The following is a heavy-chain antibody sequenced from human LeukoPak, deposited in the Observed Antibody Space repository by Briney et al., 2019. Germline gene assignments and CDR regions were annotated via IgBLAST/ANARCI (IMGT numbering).Heavy chain of an antibody. V-gene: IGHV4-59*08. D-gene: IGHD6-13*01. Sequence: SETLPLTCTVSGGSISSYYWSWIRQPPGKGLEWIGYIYYSGSTNYNPSLQSRVTISVDMSKNQLSLKLSSVTAADRGVYYCARRVTAAGTNWFEPSGEGALVTVSS. CDR2: IYYSGST. CDR3: ARRVTAAGTNWFEP. J-gene: IGHJ5*02. CDR1: GGSISSYY.